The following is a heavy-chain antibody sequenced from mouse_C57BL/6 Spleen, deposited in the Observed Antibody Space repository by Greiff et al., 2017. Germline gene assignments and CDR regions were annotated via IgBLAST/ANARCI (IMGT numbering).Heavy chain of an antibody. CDR1: GYAFSSSW. V-gene: IGHV1-82*01. Sequence: QVKLQQSGPELVKPGASVKISCKASGYAFSSSWMHWVKQRPGKGLEWIGRIYPGDGDTTYNGKFKGKATLTADKSYSTAYMQLSSLTSEDSAVYFRASSPFDDGGQGTTLTVAS. J-gene: IGHJ2*01. CDR3: ASSPFDD. CDR2: IYPGDGDT.